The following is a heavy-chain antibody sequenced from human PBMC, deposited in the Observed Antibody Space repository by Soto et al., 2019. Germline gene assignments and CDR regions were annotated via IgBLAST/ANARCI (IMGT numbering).Heavy chain of an antibody. CDR2: IKQDGSDK. CDR3: GRALGGWPYNWVDP. D-gene: IGHD6-19*01. Sequence: PGGSLRISCAAAGFSFCSYWMSWVRQAPGKGLEWVANIKQDGSDKYYVDSVKGRFTISRDNAKNSLYLQMNSLRAEDTAVYYCGRALGGWPYNWVDPWGQGTRVTVSS. V-gene: IGHV3-7*03. J-gene: IGHJ5*02. CDR1: GFSFCSYW.